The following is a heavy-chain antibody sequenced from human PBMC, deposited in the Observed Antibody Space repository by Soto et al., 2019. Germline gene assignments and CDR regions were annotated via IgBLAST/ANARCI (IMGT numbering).Heavy chain of an antibody. J-gene: IGHJ4*02. Sequence: GGSLRLSCAASGFTFSTYHMHWVRQAPDKGLEWVAVIWSDGSNKYYAESVKGRFTISRDNSKNTLYLQMNSLRVEDTAVYYCARIGSWALNFDYWGQGTQVTVSS. V-gene: IGHV3-33*01. CDR1: GFTFSTYH. CDR2: IWSDGSNK. CDR3: ARIGSWALNFDY. D-gene: IGHD6-13*01.